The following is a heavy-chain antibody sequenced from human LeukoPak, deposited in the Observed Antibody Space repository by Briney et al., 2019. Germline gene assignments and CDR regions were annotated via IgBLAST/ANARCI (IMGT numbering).Heavy chain of an antibody. V-gene: IGHV3-30*18. CDR3: AKERTVDTAMAHYYYYGMDV. CDR2: ISYDGSNK. D-gene: IGHD5-18*01. Sequence: GGSLRLSCAASGFTFSSYGTHWVRQAPGKGLEWVAVISYDGSNKYYADSVKGRFTISRDNSKNTLYLQMNSLRAEDTAVYYCAKERTVDTAMAHYYYYGMDVWGQGTTVTVSS. J-gene: IGHJ6*02. CDR1: GFTFSSYG.